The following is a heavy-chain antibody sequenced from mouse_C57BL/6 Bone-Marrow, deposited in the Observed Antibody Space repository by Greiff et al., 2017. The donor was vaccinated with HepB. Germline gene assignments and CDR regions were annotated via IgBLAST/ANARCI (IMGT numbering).Heavy chain of an antibody. CDR2: ISSGGSYT. V-gene: IGHV5-6*02. CDR1: GFTFSSYG. CDR3: ARPRYYGSNYAMDY. J-gene: IGHJ4*01. D-gene: IGHD1-1*01. Sequence: EVKLVESGGDLVKPGGSLKLSCAASGFTFSSYGMSWVRQTPDKRLEWVATISSGGSYTYYPDSVKGRFTISRDNAKNTLYLQMSSLKSEDTSMYYCARPRYYGSNYAMDYWGQGTSVTVSS.